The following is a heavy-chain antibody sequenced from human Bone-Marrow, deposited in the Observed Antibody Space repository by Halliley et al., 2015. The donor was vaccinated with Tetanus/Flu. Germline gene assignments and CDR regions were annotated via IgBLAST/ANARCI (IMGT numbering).Heavy chain of an antibody. J-gene: IGHJ4*02. CDR2: VSHSGTS. V-gene: IGHV4-4*08. CDR1: GASVSGFF. CDR3: ATLGYTPGNSFDH. D-gene: IGHD2-15*01. Sequence: TLSLTCIVSGASVSGFFWSWIRQPPGKGLQYIGYVSHSGTSTVNPSLKSRVTISLDTSKTQFSRSLSSVSATDTAVYYCATLGYTPGNSFDHWGQGTPITVSS.